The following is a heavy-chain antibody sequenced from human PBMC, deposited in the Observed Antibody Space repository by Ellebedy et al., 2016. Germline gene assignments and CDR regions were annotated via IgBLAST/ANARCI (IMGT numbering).Heavy chain of an antibody. CDR1: GASITDFY. CDR2: VFHTGTT. CDR3: AKWNGGWYAFEV. Sequence: SETLSLTCAVSGASITDFYWNWIRQPPGRGLEWIGYVFHTGTTNYNPSLKSRVTMSVNTSKSQFSLRLTSVTAADTAVYYCAKWNGGWYAFEVWGQGTMVTVSS. D-gene: IGHD6-19*01. V-gene: IGHV4-59*01. J-gene: IGHJ3*01.